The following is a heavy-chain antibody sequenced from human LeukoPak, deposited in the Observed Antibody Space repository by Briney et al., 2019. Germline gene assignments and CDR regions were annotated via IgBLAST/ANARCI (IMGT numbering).Heavy chain of an antibody. Sequence: PGGSLRLSCAASGFTFSGYGMHWVRQAPGKGLEWVAVISYDGSNKYYADSVKGRFTISRDNSKNTLYLQMNSLRAEDTAVYYCAKLWAAAGTRDYWGQGTLVTVSS. J-gene: IGHJ4*02. CDR3: AKLWAAAGTRDY. V-gene: IGHV3-30*18. CDR1: GFTFSGYG. D-gene: IGHD6-13*01. CDR2: ISYDGSNK.